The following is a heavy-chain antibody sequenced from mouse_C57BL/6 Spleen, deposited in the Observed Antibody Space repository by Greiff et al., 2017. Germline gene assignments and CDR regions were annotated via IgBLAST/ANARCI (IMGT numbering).Heavy chain of an antibody. D-gene: IGHD2-4*01. CDR3: APDYDYSWFAY. J-gene: IGHJ3*01. CDR2: IHPSSGST. Sequence: VQLQQPGAELVKPGASVKLSCKASGYTFTSYWMHWVKQRPGQGLEWIGMIHPSSGSTNYNEKFKSKATLTVDKSSSTAYMQLSSLTSEDAAVYYCAPDYDYSWFAYWGQGTLVTVSA. V-gene: IGHV1-64*01. CDR1: GYTFTSYW.